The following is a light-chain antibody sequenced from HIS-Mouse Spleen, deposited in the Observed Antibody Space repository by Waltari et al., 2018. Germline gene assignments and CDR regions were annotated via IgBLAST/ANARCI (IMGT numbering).Light chain of an antibody. CDR2: EVS. CDR1: SSDVGGYHY. J-gene: IGLJ1*01. Sequence: QAALTQPASVSGSPGQSITISCTGTSSDVGGYHYFSRYQQHPGKAPKLMIYEVSNRPSGVSNRFSGSKSGNTASLTISGLQAEDEADYYCSSYTSSSTPYVFGTGTKVTVL. CDR3: SSYTSSSTPYV. V-gene: IGLV2-14*01.